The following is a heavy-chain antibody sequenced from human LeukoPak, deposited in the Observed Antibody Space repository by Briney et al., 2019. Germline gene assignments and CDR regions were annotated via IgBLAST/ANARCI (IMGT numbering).Heavy chain of an antibody. CDR2: IYFSGST. D-gene: IGHD3-16*01. V-gene: IGHV4-59*11. Sequence: SETLSLTCSVSGGSIGSHYWTWIRQPPGRGLEWIGYIYFSGSTNYNPSLKSRATISVDTSKNHFSLKLTSVTAADTAIYYCARGGVLKSVDYWGQGTLVTVSS. CDR1: GGSIGSHY. J-gene: IGHJ4*02. CDR3: ARGGVLKSVDY.